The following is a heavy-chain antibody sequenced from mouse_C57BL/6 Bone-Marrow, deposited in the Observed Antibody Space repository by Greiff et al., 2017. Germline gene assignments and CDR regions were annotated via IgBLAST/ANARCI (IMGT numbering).Heavy chain of an antibody. CDR1: GFNIKDDY. D-gene: IGHD1-1*01. Sequence: SGAELVRPGASVKLSCTASGFNIKDDYMHWVKQRPEQGLEWIGWIDPENGDTEYASKFQGKATITADTSSNTADLQLSSLTSADTAVYYCTTITTVVATDFDYWGQGTTLTVSS. CDR2: IDPENGDT. CDR3: TTITTVVATDFDY. J-gene: IGHJ2*01. V-gene: IGHV14-4*01.